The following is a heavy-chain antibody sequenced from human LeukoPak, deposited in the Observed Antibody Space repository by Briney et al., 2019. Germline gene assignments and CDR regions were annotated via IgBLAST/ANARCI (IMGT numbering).Heavy chain of an antibody. CDR3: ARGVSRYYDILTGYVYYYYMDV. V-gene: IGHV4-59*12. CDR2: IYYSGST. CDR1: GGSISSYY. D-gene: IGHD3-9*01. Sequence: KPSETLSLTCTVSGGSISSYYWSWIRQPPGKGLEWIGYIYYSGSTNYNPSLKSRVTISVDTSKNQFSLKLSSVTAADTAVYYCARGVSRYYDILTGYVYYYYMDVWGKGTTVTVSS. J-gene: IGHJ6*03.